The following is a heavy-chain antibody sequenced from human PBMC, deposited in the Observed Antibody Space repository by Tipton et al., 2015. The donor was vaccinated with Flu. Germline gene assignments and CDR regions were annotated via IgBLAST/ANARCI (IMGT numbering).Heavy chain of an antibody. D-gene: IGHD2-15*01. J-gene: IGHJ6*02. CDR3: ARRGYVSSEGHYYYYYGVDV. Sequence: PGLVKPSETVSLNCIVSGGSFSRYHWAWVRQPPGKGLEWIGYIYYGGSSNYSPSFKSRVTMAVDTSKNQISLTLKSVTAADTAVYYCARRGYVSSEGHYYYYYGVDVWGQGTTVTVTS. V-gene: IGHV4-59*01. CDR1: GGSFSRYH. CDR2: IYYGGSS.